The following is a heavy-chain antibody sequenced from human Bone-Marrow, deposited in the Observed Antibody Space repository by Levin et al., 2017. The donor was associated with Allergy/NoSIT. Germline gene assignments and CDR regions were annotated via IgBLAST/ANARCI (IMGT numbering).Heavy chain of an antibody. CDR1: GFTFSRYW. CDR3: ARGPEVTGYVFDI. D-gene: IGHD2-21*02. J-gene: IGHJ3*02. CDR2: LKSDGNYT. Sequence: PGGSLRLSCAASGFTFSRYWMHWVRQAPGKGLVWVSRLKSDGNYTSYADSVKGRFTIFRDNAKNTLCLQMDNLRAEDTAVYYCARGPEVTGYVFDIWGQGTMVTVSS. V-gene: IGHV3-74*01.